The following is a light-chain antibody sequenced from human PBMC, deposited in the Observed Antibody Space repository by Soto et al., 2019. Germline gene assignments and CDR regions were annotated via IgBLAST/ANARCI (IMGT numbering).Light chain of an antibody. CDR2: AVS. J-gene: IGLJ1*01. Sequence: QSALTQPASVSGSPGQSITISCTGTSSDVGGYNYVSWYQQHPGKAPKLMIYAVSNRPSGVSIRFSGSKSGNTASLTISGLQAEDEADYYCSSYTSTSTQVFGTGTKLTVL. CDR1: SSDVGGYNY. V-gene: IGLV2-14*01. CDR3: SSYTSTSTQV.